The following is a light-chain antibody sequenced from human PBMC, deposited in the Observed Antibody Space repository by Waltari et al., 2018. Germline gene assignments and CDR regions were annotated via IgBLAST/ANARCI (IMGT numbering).Light chain of an antibody. CDR2: GNSDGRH. V-gene: IGLV4-69*01. J-gene: IGLJ3*02. Sequence: QLMLTQSPSASDSLGASVKLTCTLSSGHSNYPIACHQQQPEKGPRYLMSGNSDGRHIKGDGIPDRFSGSSSGAERYLTISSLQSEDETDYYCQTGGFGIWVFGGGTKLTVL. CDR3: QTGGFGIWV. CDR1: SGHSNYP.